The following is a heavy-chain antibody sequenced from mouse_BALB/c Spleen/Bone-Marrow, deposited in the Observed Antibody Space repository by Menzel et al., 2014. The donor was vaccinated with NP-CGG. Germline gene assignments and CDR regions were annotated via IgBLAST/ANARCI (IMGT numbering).Heavy chain of an antibody. J-gene: IGHJ2*01. CDR1: GLTFSNYN. V-gene: IGHV5-12-2*01. D-gene: IGHD4-1*01. Sequence: EVHLVESGGDLVQPGGSLKLSCAASGLTFSNYNISWVRQTPEKRLERVAYISNGGGTTYYPDTVKGRFTISRDNAKNTLYLRMTSLKSEDTAIYYCARHETGTGQYFDYWGQGTTLTVSS. CDR3: ARHETGTGQYFDY. CDR2: ISNGGGTT.